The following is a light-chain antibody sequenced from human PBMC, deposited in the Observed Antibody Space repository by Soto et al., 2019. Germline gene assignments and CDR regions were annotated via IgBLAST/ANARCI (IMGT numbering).Light chain of an antibody. CDR2: DVT. Sequence: QSALTQPASVSGSPGQSITISCTGTSSDVGDNNYVSWYQQHPGKAPKLMIYDVTHRPSGISNRFSGSKSGNTASLIISGLQAEDEADYYCSSYTSSSTLYVFGTGTKVTVL. CDR3: SSYTSSSTLYV. CDR1: SSDVGDNNY. V-gene: IGLV2-14*01. J-gene: IGLJ1*01.